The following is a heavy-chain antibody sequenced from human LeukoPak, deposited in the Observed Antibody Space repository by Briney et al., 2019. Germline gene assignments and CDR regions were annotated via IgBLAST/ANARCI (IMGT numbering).Heavy chain of an antibody. D-gene: IGHD6-13*01. CDR2: INPSSSNA. CDR3: ARAIHSPPGYYYGLGV. J-gene: IGHJ6*02. CDR1: GDTFTSYY. V-gene: IGHV1-46*01. Sequence: ASVKVSCKASGDTFTSYYIHWVRQAPGQGLEWMGIINPSSSNARYAQKFQGRITLTRDTSTNTVYMKLSSLRPGDTAVYYCARAIHSPPGYYYGLGVWGQGTTVTVSS.